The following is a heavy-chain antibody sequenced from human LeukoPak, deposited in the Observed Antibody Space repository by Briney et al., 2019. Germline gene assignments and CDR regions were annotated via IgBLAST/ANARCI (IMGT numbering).Heavy chain of an antibody. V-gene: IGHV3-64D*09. Sequence: GGSPRLSCSASGFTFSSYAIHWVRQAAGKGLECVSGISSNGGSTYNADSVKGRFTISRDNSKNTVYLQMSSLRPEDTALYYCVKRTGLYFDYWGQGTLVTVSS. J-gene: IGHJ4*02. D-gene: IGHD1-1*01. CDR1: GFTFSSYA. CDR3: VKRTGLYFDY. CDR2: ISSNGGST.